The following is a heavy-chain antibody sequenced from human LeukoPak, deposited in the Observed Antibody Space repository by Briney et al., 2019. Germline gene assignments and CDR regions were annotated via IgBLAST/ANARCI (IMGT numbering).Heavy chain of an antibody. CDR3: ARDHGFSYYYYYMDV. Sequence: PGGSLRLSCAASGFTFDDYGMSWVRQAPGKGLEWVSGINWNGGSTGYADSVKGRFTISRDNAKNSLYLQMNRLRAEDTAVYYCARDHGFSYYYYYMDVWGKGTTVTVSS. CDR1: GFTFDDYG. J-gene: IGHJ6*03. CDR2: INWNGGST. V-gene: IGHV3-20*04. D-gene: IGHD3-3*01.